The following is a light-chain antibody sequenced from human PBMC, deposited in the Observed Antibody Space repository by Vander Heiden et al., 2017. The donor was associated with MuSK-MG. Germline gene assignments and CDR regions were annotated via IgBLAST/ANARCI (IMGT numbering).Light chain of an antibody. V-gene: IGKV3-15*01. CDR3: QQYNNWPPWT. Sequence: EIVMTQSPATLSVSPGERATLSCRASQSVSNNLAWYQQQPGQAPRLLIHGASTRATGVPARFSGSGSGTNFTLIISSLQSEDFAVYYCQQYNNWPPWTFGQGTKVQIK. CDR2: GAS. CDR1: QSVSNN. J-gene: IGKJ1*01.